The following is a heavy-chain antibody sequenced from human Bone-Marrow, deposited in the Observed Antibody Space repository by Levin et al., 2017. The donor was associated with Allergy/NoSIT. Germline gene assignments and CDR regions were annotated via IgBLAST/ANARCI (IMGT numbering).Heavy chain of an antibody. CDR3: ARDFY. J-gene: IGHJ4*02. V-gene: IGHV3-48*02. CDR1: GFTFSDYA. Sequence: GGSLRLSCAASGFTFSDYAMNWVRQAPGKGLEWVSHISRSSKTRYYADSVKGRFTISRDNAKNSVHLQMNSLRDEDTAVYYCARDFYWGQGTLVTVSS. CDR2: ISRSSKTR.